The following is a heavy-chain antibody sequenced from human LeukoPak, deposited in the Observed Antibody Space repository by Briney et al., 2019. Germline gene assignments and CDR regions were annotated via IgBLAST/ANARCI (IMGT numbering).Heavy chain of an antibody. CDR2: ISSSSSYI. J-gene: IGHJ4*02. Sequence: GGSLRLSCAASGFTVSSNYMSWVRQAPGKGLEWVSSISSSSSYIYYADSVKGRFTIPRDNAKNSLYLQMNSLRVEDTAVYYCARGRYNYGYIFDYWGQGTLVTVSS. CDR1: GFTVSSNY. CDR3: ARGRYNYGYIFDY. V-gene: IGHV3-21*01. D-gene: IGHD5-18*01.